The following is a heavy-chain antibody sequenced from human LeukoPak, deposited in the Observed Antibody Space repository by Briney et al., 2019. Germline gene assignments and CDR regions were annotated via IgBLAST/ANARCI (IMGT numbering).Heavy chain of an antibody. CDR3: AREAQTAPDYYDSSGYFPPI. D-gene: IGHD3-22*01. V-gene: IGHV1-8*03. Sequence: ASVKVSCKASGYTFTSYDINWVRQATGQGLEWMGWMNPNSGNTGYAQKFQGRVTITRNTSISTAYMELSSLRSEDTAVYYCAREAQTAPDYYDSSGYFPPILGQGTMVNVSS. CDR2: MNPNSGNT. CDR1: GYTFTSYD. J-gene: IGHJ3*02.